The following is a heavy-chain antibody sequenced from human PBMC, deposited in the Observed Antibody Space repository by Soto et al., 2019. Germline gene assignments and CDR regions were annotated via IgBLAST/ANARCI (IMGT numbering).Heavy chain of an antibody. Sequence: GASVKVSCKASGGTFSSYTISWVRQAPGQGLEWMGGIIPILGIANYAQKFQGRVTITADKSTSTAYMELSSLRSEDTAVYYCARDEASWFDPWGQGTLVTVS. CDR2: IIPILGIA. CDR3: ARDEASWFDP. V-gene: IGHV1-69*10. CDR1: GGTFSSYT. J-gene: IGHJ5*02.